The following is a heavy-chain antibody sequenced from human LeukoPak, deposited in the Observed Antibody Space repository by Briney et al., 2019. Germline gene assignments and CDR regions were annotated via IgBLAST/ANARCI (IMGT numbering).Heavy chain of an antibody. V-gene: IGHV1-46*01. CDR3: ARGGGSYYLTLAYYYGMDV. D-gene: IGHD1-26*01. J-gene: IGHJ6*02. Sequence: EASVKVSCKASGYTFTGYYMHWVRQAPGQGLEWMGIINPSGGSTSYAQKFQGRVTMTRDTSTSTVYMELSSLRSEDTAVYYCARGGGSYYLTLAYYYGMDVWGQGTTVTVSS. CDR1: GYTFTGYY. CDR2: INPSGGST.